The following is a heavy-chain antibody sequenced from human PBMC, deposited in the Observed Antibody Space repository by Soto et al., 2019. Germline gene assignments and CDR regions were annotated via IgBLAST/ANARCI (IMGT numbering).Heavy chain of an antibody. CDR3: ARALTAAGTDIYYHGLDV. J-gene: IGHJ6*02. D-gene: IGHD6-13*01. CDR2: ISYEGSSQ. Sequence: QLQLVESGGGVVQPGRSLRLSCTASGFTFSLYAIHWVRQAPGKGLEWVAFISYEGSSQYYADSLKGRFTISRDNPRNTVYLKMNSLRPEDTSVYYCARALTAAGTDIYYHGLDVWGQGTTVTVSS. V-gene: IGHV3-30-3*01. CDR1: GFTFSLYA.